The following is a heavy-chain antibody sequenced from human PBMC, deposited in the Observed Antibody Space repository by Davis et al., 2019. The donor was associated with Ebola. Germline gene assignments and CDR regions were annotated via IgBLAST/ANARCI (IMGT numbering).Heavy chain of an antibody. CDR2: ITSSSSHI. D-gene: IGHD3-9*01. CDR1: GFTFNSYA. Sequence: PGGSLRLSCAASGFTFNSYAMNWVRQAPGKGLEWVSSITSSSSHIYYADSVKGRFTISRDNAKNSLYLQMNSLRAEDTAVYYCASRRCGPQNGWDILAGYPWGQGTLVTVSS. V-gene: IGHV3-21*01. J-gene: IGHJ4*02. CDR3: ASRRCGPQNGWDILAGYP.